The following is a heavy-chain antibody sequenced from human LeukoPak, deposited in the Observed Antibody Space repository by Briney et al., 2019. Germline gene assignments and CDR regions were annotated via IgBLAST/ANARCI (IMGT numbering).Heavy chain of an antibody. V-gene: IGHV3-23*01. Sequence: GGSLRLSCAASGFTFSNYAMNWVRQAPGKGLEWVSCISVSGGGTYYADSVKGRFTVPRDNSKNTLDLQMNGLRAEDTAVYYCAKAGSRNTDYYYDDMDVWGQGTTVTVSS. CDR2: ISVSGGGT. CDR3: AKAGSRNTDYYYDDMDV. J-gene: IGHJ6*02. D-gene: IGHD3-10*01. CDR1: GFTFSNYA.